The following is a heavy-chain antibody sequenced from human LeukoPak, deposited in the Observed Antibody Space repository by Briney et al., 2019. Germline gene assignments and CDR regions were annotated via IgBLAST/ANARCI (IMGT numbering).Heavy chain of an antibody. Sequence: GESLKISCAASGFTFSSFGMHWDRQAPGRGLEWVALILYDEKYYADSVKGRFTISRDNSDNILYLQMDSLRVEDTAVYYCARYCSGGCYSGVDYWGQGTLVTVPS. CDR3: ARYCSGGCYSGVDY. D-gene: IGHD2-15*01. V-gene: IGHV3-33*05. J-gene: IGHJ4*02. CDR1: GFTFSSFG. CDR2: ILYDEK.